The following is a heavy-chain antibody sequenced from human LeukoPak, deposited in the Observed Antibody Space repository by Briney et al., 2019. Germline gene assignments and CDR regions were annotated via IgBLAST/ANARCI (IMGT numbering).Heavy chain of an antibody. Sequence: PGGSLRLSCAASGVTLSAYAMSWARQAPGKGLEWVSVIYSGGSTYYADSVKGRFTISRDNSKNTLHLQMNSLRAEDTAVYYCARGVDGYSSWGQGTLVTVSS. V-gene: IGHV3-53*01. J-gene: IGHJ5*02. CDR2: IYSGGST. D-gene: IGHD3-22*01. CDR3: ARGVDGYSS. CDR1: GVTLSAYA.